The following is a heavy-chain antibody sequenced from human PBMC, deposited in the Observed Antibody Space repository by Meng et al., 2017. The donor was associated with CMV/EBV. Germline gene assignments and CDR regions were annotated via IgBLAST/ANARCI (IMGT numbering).Heavy chain of an antibody. D-gene: IGHD3-3*01. V-gene: IGHV5-51*01. J-gene: IGHJ4*02. CDR2: IYPGDSDT. Sequence: KVSCKGSGYSFTSYWIGWVRQMPGQGLEWMGIIYPGDSDTRYSPSFQGQVTISADKSISTAYLQWSSLKASDTAMYYCARGDYDFWSGYRDWGQGTLVTVSS. CDR1: GYSFTSYW. CDR3: ARGDYDFWSGYRD.